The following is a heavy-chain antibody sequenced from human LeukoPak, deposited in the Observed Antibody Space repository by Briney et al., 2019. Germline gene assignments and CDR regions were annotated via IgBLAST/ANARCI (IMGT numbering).Heavy chain of an antibody. V-gene: IGHV4-34*01. CDR3: ARETLTIRPPPGDGQNEGSFDY. J-gene: IGHJ4*02. CDR1: GGSFSGYY. D-gene: IGHD7-27*01. Sequence: PSETLSLTCAVYGGSFSGYYWSWIRQPPGKGLEWIGEINHSGSTNYSPSLKSRVTISVDTSKNQFSLKLSSVTAADTAVYYCARETLTIRPPPGDGQNEGSFDYWGQGTLVTVSS. CDR2: INHSGST.